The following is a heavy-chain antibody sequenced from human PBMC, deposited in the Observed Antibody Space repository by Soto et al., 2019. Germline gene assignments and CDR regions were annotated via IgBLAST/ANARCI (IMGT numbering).Heavy chain of an antibody. J-gene: IGHJ4*02. D-gene: IGHD2-15*01. CDR2: ISAYNGNT. V-gene: IGHV1-18*04. CDR3: ALVVVAATGTLLFDY. Sequence: ASVKVSCKASGYTFTSYGISWVRQAPGQGLEWMGWISAYNGNTNYAQKLQGRVTMTTDTSTSTAYMELRSLRSDDTAVYYRALVVVAATGTLLFDYWGQGTLVTVSS. CDR1: GYTFTSYG.